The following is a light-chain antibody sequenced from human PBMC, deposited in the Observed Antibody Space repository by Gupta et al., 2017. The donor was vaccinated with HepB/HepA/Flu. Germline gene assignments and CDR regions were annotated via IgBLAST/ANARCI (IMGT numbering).Light chain of an antibody. CDR2: GNS. V-gene: IGLV1-40*01. CDR1: SSNIGAGYE. J-gene: IGLJ2*01. Sequence: QSVLTQPPSVSAAPGQRVTISCTGSSSNIGAGYELHWYQQLPGTAHKLLLYGNSNRPSGVPDRFSGSKSGTSASLAITGLQAEDEADYYCQSYDISLSGVVFGGGTKLTVL. CDR3: QSYDISLSGVV.